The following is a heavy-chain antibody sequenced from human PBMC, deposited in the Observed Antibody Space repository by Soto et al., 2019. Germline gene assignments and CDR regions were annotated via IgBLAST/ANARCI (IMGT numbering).Heavy chain of an antibody. V-gene: IGHV3-23*01. J-gene: IGHJ1*01. Sequence: GESLKISCAASGFTFSIYAMSWVRQAPGKGLEWVSGISGSGGSTYYADSVKGRFTISRDNSKNTLYLQMTSLRGEDTAVYYFARDLAVSAHAVPGRLQHWGQGTLVTVSS. CDR3: ARDLAVSAHAVPGRLQH. CDR1: GFTFSIYA. D-gene: IGHD6-19*01. CDR2: ISGSGGST.